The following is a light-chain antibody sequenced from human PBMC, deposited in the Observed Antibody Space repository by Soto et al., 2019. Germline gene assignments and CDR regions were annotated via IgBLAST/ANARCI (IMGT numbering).Light chain of an antibody. V-gene: IGKV1-33*01. J-gene: IGKJ5*01. CDR2: DAS. Sequence: DIRMTQPPSSLSASVGDRVTIPCQASQDIATNLNWYQQKPGKAPQILIYDASGLATGVPSRFRGSGSGTDFTLTINSLQPEDIATYYCQQYENVPITFGQGTRLEIK. CDR1: QDIATN. CDR3: QQYENVPIT.